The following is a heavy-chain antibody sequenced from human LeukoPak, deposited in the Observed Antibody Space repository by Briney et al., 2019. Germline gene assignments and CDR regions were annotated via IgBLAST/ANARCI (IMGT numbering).Heavy chain of an antibody. CDR1: GGSIYGYY. J-gene: IGHJ6*02. D-gene: IGHD2/OR15-2a*01. CDR3: ARGEALRQNYGMDV. Sequence: PSETLSLTCTVSGGSIYGYYWSWIRQPPGKGLEWIGDIYFSGSTNYNPSLKSRVTISVATSKNQFSLQLSSVTAPDTAVYYCARGEALRQNYGMDVWGQGTTVTVSS. V-gene: IGHV4-59*01. CDR2: IYFSGST.